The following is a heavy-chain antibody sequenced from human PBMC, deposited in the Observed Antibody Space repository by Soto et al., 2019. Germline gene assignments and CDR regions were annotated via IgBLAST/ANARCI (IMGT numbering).Heavy chain of an antibody. V-gene: IGHV4-34*01. CDR3: ALAPIGYCSSTSCHRDY. D-gene: IGHD2-2*01. J-gene: IGHJ4*02. Sequence: SETLSLTCAVYGGSFSCYYWSWIRQPPGKGLEWIGEINHSGSTNYNPSLKSRVTISVDTSKNQFSLKLSSVTAADTAVYYCALAPIGYCSSTSCHRDYRGQGTLVTVSS. CDR1: GGSFSCYY. CDR2: INHSGST.